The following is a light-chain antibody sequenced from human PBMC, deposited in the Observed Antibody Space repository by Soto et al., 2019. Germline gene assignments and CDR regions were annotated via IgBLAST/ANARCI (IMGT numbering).Light chain of an antibody. CDR3: SSYTTTITR. V-gene: IGLV2-14*01. CDR2: DAF. Sequence: QSALTRPASVSGSPGQSITISCTETSSDVGGWNYVSWYQEHPDKAPRLIIYDAFNRPSGVSDRFSGSKSGNTASLTISGLQAEDEAYYYCSSYTTTITRFGGGTKVTVL. CDR1: SSDVGGWNY. J-gene: IGLJ3*02.